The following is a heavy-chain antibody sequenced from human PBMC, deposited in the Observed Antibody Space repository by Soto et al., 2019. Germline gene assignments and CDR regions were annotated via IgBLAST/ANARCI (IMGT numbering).Heavy chain of an antibody. CDR2: ISTFNGDT. CDR3: ARDSPQYGMDV. V-gene: IGHV1-18*01. J-gene: IGHJ6*02. CDR1: GYSFTSYG. Sequence: QVHLVQSGAEVKKPGASVKVSCKASGYSFTSYGISWVRQAPGQGLQWMGRISTFNGDTNYAQNVQXXVTMTTDTSTTTTYMELRSLRSDDTAVYYCARDSPQYGMDVWGQGTTVTVSS.